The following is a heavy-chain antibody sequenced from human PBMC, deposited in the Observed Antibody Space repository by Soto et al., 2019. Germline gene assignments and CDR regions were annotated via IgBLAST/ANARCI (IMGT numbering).Heavy chain of an antibody. CDR2: ISSDGGGT. CDR1: GFSFSDRA. D-gene: IGHD1-1*01. V-gene: IGHV3-23*01. CDR3: AKRRGQQLENWQFDV. J-gene: IGHJ2*01. Sequence: VPLLESGGGLVQPGGSLRLSCVASGFSFSDRAMAWVRQAPGKGLEWVSDISSDGGGTFYADSVKGRFTISRDNVKKTVHLQMNRLRDEDTATYYCAKRRGQQLENWQFDVWGRGSLVSVAS.